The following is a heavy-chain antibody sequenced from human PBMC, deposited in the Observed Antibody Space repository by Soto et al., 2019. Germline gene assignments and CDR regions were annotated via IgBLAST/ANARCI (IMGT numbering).Heavy chain of an antibody. J-gene: IGHJ4*02. CDR1: GFTFSSYA. Sequence: PGGSLRLSCAASGFTFSSYAMSWVRQAPGKGLEWVSAISGSGGSTYYADSVKGRLTISRDNSKNTLYLQMNSLRAEDTAVYYCAKVLGGGGDDYGDYGVYPYYFDYWGQGTLVTVSS. D-gene: IGHD4-17*01. V-gene: IGHV3-23*01. CDR2: ISGSGGST. CDR3: AKVLGGGGDDYGDYGVYPYYFDY.